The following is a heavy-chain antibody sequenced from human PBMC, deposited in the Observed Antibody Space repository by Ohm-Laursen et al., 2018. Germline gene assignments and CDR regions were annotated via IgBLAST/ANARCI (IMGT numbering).Heavy chain of an antibody. J-gene: IGHJ6*02. Sequence: GASVKVSCKASGYTFTSYDINWVRQAPGQGLEWMGWINVNNGGTTYAQKFKGRVTMTSDTSITTAYMELSRLRSDDTALYYCARDRAAMNCGGDCYYAMDVWGQGTTVTVSS. V-gene: IGHV1-2*02. D-gene: IGHD2-21*01. CDR1: GYTFTSYD. CDR3: ARDRAAMNCGGDCYYAMDV. CDR2: INVNNGGT.